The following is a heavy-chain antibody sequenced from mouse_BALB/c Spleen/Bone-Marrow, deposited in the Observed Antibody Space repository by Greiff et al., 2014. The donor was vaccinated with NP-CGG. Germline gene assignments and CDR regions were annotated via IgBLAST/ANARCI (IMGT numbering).Heavy chain of an antibody. J-gene: IGHJ1*01. CDR2: SNPNNGGS. CDR3: TRSNYGYWYFDV. CDR1: GYTFSNYY. V-gene: IGHV1S81*02. Sequence: VQLQQSGAEMVKPGASVKLSCKASGYTFSNYYMYWVKQRPGRGLEWIGESNPNNGGSNFNEKFKSKATLTVDKSSSTAYMQLSSLTSEDSAVYYCTRSNYGYWYFDVWGAGTTVTVSS. D-gene: IGHD1-1*01.